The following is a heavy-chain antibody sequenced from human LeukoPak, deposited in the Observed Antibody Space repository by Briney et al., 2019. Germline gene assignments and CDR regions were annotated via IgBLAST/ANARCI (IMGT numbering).Heavy chain of an antibody. J-gene: IGHJ5*02. CDR1: GFTFNNFG. Sequence: GGSLRLSCTASGFTFNNFGLMCVPQGPGEGLEGVSDMSKDGVGTTYAEFAKSRFTISRDNSKNTLFQQMNSLRAERTALYSCAKGSSGYFADLWGQGTLVTVSS. D-gene: IGHD3-22*01. V-gene: IGHV3-23*01. CDR2: MSKDGVGT. CDR3: AKGSSGYFADL.